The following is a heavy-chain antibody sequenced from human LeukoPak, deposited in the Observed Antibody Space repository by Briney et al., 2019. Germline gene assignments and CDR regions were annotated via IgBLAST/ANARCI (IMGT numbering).Heavy chain of an antibody. CDR3: ARVGATVTTDWFDP. Sequence: PSETLSLTCAVYGGSFSGYYWSWIRQPPGKGLEWIGEINRRGSTNYNPSLKSRVTISVDTSKNQFSLKLSSVTAADTAVYYCARVGATVTTDWFDPWGQGTLVTVSS. D-gene: IGHD4-17*01. V-gene: IGHV4-34*01. J-gene: IGHJ5*02. CDR2: INRRGST. CDR1: GGSFSGYY.